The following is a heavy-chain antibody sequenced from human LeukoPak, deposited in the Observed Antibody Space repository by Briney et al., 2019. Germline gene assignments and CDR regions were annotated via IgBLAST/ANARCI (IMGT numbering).Heavy chain of an antibody. J-gene: IGHJ5*02. CDR2: INPNSGGT. V-gene: IGHV1-2*02. CDR1: GYTFTGYY. Sequence: GASVTVSCKASGYTFTGYYMHWVRQAPGQGLEWMGWINPNSGGTNYAQKFQGRVTMTRDTSISTAYMELSRLRSGDTAVYYCARELYDILTGYYAWFDPWGQGTLVTVSS. D-gene: IGHD3-9*01. CDR3: ARELYDILTGYYAWFDP.